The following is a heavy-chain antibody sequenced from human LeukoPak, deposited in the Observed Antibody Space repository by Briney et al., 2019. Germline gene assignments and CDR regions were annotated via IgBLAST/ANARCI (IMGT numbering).Heavy chain of an antibody. CDR2: ISSSSSYT. V-gene: IGHV3-21*04. D-gene: IGHD3-10*01. CDR3: TRDGPSRGSGSYYDY. J-gene: IGHJ4*02. Sequence: GGSLRLSCAASGFTFSTYSMNWVRQDPGKGLEWVSSISSSSSYTNYADSVKGRFTISRDNAKNSMYLQMNSLRAEDTAVYYCTRDGPSRGSGSYYDYWGQGTLVTVSS. CDR1: GFTFSTYS.